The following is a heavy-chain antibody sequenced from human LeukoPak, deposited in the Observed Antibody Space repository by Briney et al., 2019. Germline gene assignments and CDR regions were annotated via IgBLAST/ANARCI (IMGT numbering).Heavy chain of an antibody. Sequence: SETLSLTCTVSGGSTSSGYYYWGWIRQPPGKGLEWIGTIYRSGNTWYNPSLKSRVTISVETSKNQFSLKLTSVTAADTALYYCASGASGTTSLDCWGQGTVVAVSS. CDR1: GGSTSSGYYY. CDR3: ASGASGTTSLDC. J-gene: IGHJ4*02. CDR2: IYRSGNT. V-gene: IGHV4-39*07. D-gene: IGHD1-26*01.